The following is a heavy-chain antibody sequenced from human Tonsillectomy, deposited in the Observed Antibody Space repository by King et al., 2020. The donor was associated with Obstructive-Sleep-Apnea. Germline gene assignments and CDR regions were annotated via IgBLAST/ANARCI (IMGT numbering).Heavy chain of an antibody. CDR3: TRVTVCTTSTNCYRRGFDY. V-gene: IGHV1-69*06. J-gene: IGHJ4*02. CDR1: GVIFSRYA. CDR2: IIPSLDTT. Sequence: QLVQSGAEVKKPGSSVKVSCKTSGVIFSRYAINWVRQAPGQGLEWMGGIIPSLDTTDYAQKFQGRVTITADKSTSTAYMELSGLRSEDTALYYCTRVTVCTTSTNCYRRGFDYWGQGTLVTVSS. D-gene: IGHD2-2*01.